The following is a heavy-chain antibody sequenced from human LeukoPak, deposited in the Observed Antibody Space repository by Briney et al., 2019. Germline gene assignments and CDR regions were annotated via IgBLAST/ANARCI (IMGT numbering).Heavy chain of an antibody. V-gene: IGHV1-58*01. Sequence: ASVKVSCKASGFTFTSSAVQWVRQARGQRLEWIGWIVVGSGNTNYAQKFQERVTITRDMSTSTAYMELSSLRSEDTAVYYCAADYNLYYDFWSGLDYWGQGTLVTVSS. J-gene: IGHJ4*02. D-gene: IGHD3-3*01. CDR1: GFTFTSSA. CDR2: IVVGSGNT. CDR3: AADYNLYYDFWSGLDY.